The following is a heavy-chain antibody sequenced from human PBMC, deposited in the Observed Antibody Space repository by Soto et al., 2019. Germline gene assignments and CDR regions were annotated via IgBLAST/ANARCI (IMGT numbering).Heavy chain of an antibody. J-gene: IGHJ4*02. Sequence: QVQLVQSGAEVKKPGSSVKVSCKVSGGTFSSYAISWVRQAPGQGLEWMGGIIPIFGTANYAQKFEGRVTITADEYTSTAYMELSSLSSEDTAVYYCARRKQRERNFDYWGQGTLVTVSS. CDR2: IIPIFGTA. D-gene: IGHD1-1*01. CDR1: GGTFSSYA. CDR3: ARRKQRERNFDY. V-gene: IGHV1-69*01.